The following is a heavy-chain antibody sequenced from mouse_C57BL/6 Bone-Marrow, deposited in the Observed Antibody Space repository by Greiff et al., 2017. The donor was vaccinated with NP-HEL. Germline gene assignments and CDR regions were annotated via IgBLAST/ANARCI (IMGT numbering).Heavy chain of an antibody. D-gene: IGHD1-1*01. V-gene: IGHV5-17*01. CDR1: GFTFSDYG. CDR2: ISSGSSTI. Sequence: EVKVVESGGGLVKPGGSLKLSCAASGFTFSDYGMHWVRQAPEKGLEWVAYISSGSSTIYYADTVKGRFTISRDNAKNTLFLQMTSLRSEDTAMYYCARPPPITTVVATRWYFDVWGTGTTVTVSS. J-gene: IGHJ1*03. CDR3: ARPPPITTVVATRWYFDV.